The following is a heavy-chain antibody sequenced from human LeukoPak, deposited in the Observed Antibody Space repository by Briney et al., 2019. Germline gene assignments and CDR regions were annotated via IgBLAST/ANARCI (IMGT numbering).Heavy chain of an antibody. D-gene: IGHD2-2*01. CDR1: GGTFSSYA. V-gene: IGHV1-69*01. CDR2: IIPIFGTA. J-gene: IGHJ4*02. Sequence: SVKVSCKASGGTFSSYAISWVRQAPGQGLEWMGGIIPIFGTANYAQKFQGRVTITADESTSTAYIELSSLRSEDTAVYYCARDCTGYCSSTSCYEACYFDYWGQGTLVTVSS. CDR3: ARDCTGYCSSTSCYEACYFDY.